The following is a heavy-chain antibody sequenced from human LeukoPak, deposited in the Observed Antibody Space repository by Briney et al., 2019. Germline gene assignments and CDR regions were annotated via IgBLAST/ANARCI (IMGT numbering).Heavy chain of an antibody. CDR2: VSSSRTTI. D-gene: IGHD3-9*01. V-gene: IGHV3-48*01. Sequence: PGGSLRLSCVASGFTFTTFGMNWVRQAPGKGLEWVSYVSSSRTTIYYADSVKGRFTISRDDAKSSLCLQMNSLRAEDTALYYCARMSTGYYDDYWGQGTLVAVSS. CDR3: ARMSTGYYDDY. CDR1: GFTFTTFG. J-gene: IGHJ4*02.